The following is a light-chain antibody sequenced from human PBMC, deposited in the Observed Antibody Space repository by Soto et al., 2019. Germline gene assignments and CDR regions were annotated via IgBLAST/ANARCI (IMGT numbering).Light chain of an antibody. V-gene: IGLV2-8*01. J-gene: IGLJ1*01. CDR1: SSDVGGYNY. Sequence: QSALTQPPSASGSPGQSVTISCTGTSSDVGGYNYVSWYQQHPGKAPKLMIYEVSKRPSGVPDRFSGSKSGNTASLAVSGLQAEDEADYYCSSYASSNNLRNVFGTGTKLTVL. CDR2: EVS. CDR3: SSYASSNNLRNV.